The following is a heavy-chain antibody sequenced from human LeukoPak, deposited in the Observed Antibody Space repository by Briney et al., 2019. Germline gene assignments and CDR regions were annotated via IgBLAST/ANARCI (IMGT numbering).Heavy chain of an antibody. CDR2: IYYSGST. V-gene: IGHV4-39*01. J-gene: IGHJ4*02. Sequence: SETLSLTCTVSGGSISSSSYYWGWIRQPPGKGLEWIGSIYYSGSTYYNPSLKSRVTTSVDTSKNQFSLKLSSVTAADTAVYYCARHRWELQKASFDYWGQGTLVTVSS. CDR3: ARHRWELQKASFDY. CDR1: GGSISSSSYY. D-gene: IGHD1-26*01.